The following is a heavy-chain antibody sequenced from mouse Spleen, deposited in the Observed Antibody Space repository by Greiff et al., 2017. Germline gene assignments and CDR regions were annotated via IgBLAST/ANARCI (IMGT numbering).Heavy chain of an antibody. D-gene: IGHD2-3*01. J-gene: IGHJ2*01. CDR2: IYPGSGNT. CDR3: AKGVYDGYYFDY. V-gene: IGHV1-76*01. CDR1: GYTFTDYY. Sequence: QVQLQQSGAELVRPGASVKLSCKASGYTFTDYYINWVKQRPGQGLEWIARIYPGSGNTYYNEKFKGKATLTAEKSSSTAYMQLSSLTSEDSAVYFCAKGVYDGYYFDYWGQGTTLTVSS.